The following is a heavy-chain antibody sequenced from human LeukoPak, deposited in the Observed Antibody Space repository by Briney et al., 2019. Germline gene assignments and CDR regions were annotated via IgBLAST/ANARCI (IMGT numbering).Heavy chain of an antibody. CDR2: INLDGSGK. V-gene: IGHV3-7*01. CDR3: ARDNDLEFDY. D-gene: IGHD2-8*01. Sequence: GGSLRLSCVVSGFTFSDYWMSWVRQAPGKGLEWVANINLDGSGKYYVDAVKGRFTISRDNAKNSLYLQMNSLRDEDTAVYHCARDNDLEFDYWGQGTLVTVSS. J-gene: IGHJ4*02. CDR1: GFTFSDYW.